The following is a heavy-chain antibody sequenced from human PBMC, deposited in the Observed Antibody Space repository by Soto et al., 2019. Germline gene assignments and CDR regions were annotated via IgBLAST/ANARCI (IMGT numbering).Heavy chain of an antibody. CDR1: GFFFNTYA. J-gene: IGHJ4*02. CDR3: ARSIAVAGLDY. CDR2: ISNDETKK. D-gene: IGHD6-19*01. V-gene: IGHV3-30-3*01. Sequence: PGGSLRLSCAASGFFFNTYAVHWVRQAPGKGLEWVAVISNDETKKYFADSVKGRVSISRDSSKSTVYLQMDSLRAEDTAVYYCARSIAVAGLDYWGPGTLVTVSS.